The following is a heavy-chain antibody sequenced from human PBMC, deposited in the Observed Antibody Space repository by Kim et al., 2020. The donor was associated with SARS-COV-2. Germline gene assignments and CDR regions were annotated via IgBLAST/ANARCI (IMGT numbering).Heavy chain of an antibody. CDR1: ALTLTNAW. V-gene: IGHV3-15*01. D-gene: IGHD6-13*01. CDR3: STEGAKGTAAAVFDH. J-gene: IGHJ4*02. Sequence: GGSLRLSCAASALTLTNAWMSWVRQAPGKGLEWVGRIKSEIDGGTIDYGAPVKGRFIISRDDSKNTLYLQMNSLETEDTAVYYCSTEGAKGTAAAVFDHWGQGTLVTVSS. CDR2: IKSEIDGGTI.